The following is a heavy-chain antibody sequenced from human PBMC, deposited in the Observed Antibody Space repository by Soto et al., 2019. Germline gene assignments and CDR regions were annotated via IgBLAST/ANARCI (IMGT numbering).Heavy chain of an antibody. CDR3: AKPRSSLEWPTFDS. D-gene: IGHD3-3*01. CDR1: GSTFRSYG. Sequence: PGGSLRLSCEASGSTFRSYGMHWVRQAPGKGLEWVAVMKSDGSRDHIDSVKGRFTIFRDNSKKTLYLQMNNLRPEDSAVYYCAKPRSSLEWPTFDSWGHGTLVTVSS. CDR2: MKSDGSR. J-gene: IGHJ5*01. V-gene: IGHV3-30*18.